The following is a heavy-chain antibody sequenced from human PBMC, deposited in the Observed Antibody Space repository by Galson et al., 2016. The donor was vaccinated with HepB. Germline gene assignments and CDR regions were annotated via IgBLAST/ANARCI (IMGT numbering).Heavy chain of an antibody. CDR3: ARDKSLGGRSAFDL. J-gene: IGHJ3*01. CDR1: GFRFRGYA. D-gene: IGHD3-16*01. V-gene: IGHV3-30-3*01. Sequence: LRLSCAASGFRFRGYALHWVRQAPGKGLEWVARISYDGGNKFYADSVKGRLTISRDNSKDTLYLQMNSLTTDDTALYYCARDKSLGGRSAFDLWGQGTMVAVSS. CDR2: ISYDGGNK.